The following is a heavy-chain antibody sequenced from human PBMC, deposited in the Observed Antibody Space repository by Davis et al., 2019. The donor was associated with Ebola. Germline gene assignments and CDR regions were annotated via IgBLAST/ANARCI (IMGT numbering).Heavy chain of an antibody. V-gene: IGHV1-18*01. Sequence: AASVKVSCKASGYTFSNYGINWVRQAPGQGLEWMGWISGYNGNTNYAQKLRGRVTMTTDTSTGTAYMELRSLRSDDTAVYYCARMAAAGTKLDVWGQGTTVTASS. CDR3: ARMAAAGTKLDV. J-gene: IGHJ6*02. D-gene: IGHD6-13*01. CDR1: GYTFSNYG. CDR2: ISGYNGNT.